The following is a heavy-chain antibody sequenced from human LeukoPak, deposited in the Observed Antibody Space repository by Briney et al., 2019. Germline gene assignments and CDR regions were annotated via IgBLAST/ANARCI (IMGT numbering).Heavy chain of an antibody. D-gene: IGHD1-26*01. CDR2: INPNSGGT. CDR3: ARFVGATNFFDY. V-gene: IGHV1-2*02. Sequence: ASAKVSCKASGYTFTGYYMHWVRQAPGQGLEWMGWINPNSGGTNYAQKFQGRVTMTRDTSISTAYMELSRLRSDDTAVYYCARFVGATNFFDYWGQGTLVTVSS. J-gene: IGHJ4*02. CDR1: GYTFTGYY.